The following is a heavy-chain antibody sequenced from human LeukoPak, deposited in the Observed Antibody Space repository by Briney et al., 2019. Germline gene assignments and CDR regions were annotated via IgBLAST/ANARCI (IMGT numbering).Heavy chain of an antibody. CDR1: GYTFTSYG. V-gene: IGHV1-18*01. Sequence: ASVKVPCKASGYTFTSYGISWVRQAPGQGLEWMGWISAYNGNTNYAQKLRGRVTMTTDTSTSTAYMELRSLRSDDTAVYYCARDGYCSSTTCRAGHFDYWGQGTLVTVSS. CDR2: ISAYNGNT. J-gene: IGHJ4*02. D-gene: IGHD2-2*03. CDR3: ARDGYCSSTTCRAGHFDY.